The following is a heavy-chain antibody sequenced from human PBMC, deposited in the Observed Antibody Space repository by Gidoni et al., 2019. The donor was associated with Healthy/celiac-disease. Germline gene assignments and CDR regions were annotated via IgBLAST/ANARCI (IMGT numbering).Heavy chain of an antibody. CDR2: TYYRSKWYN. CDR1: GDSVSSNSSA. D-gene: IGHD3-22*01. CDR3: ARDIGDDSSGYYYERYFQH. V-gene: IGHV6-1*01. Sequence: QVQLPQSGPGLVKPSQTLSLTCAISGDSVSSNSSAWNWIRQSPSRGLEWLGRTYYRSKWYNDYAVSVKSRITINPDTSKNQFSLQLNSVTPEDTAVYYCARDIGDDSSGYYYERYFQHWGQGTLVTVSS. J-gene: IGHJ1*01.